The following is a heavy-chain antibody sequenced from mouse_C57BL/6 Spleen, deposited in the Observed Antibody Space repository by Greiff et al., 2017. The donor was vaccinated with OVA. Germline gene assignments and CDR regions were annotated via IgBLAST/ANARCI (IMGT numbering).Heavy chain of an antibody. J-gene: IGHJ4*01. Sequence: VKLVESGAELVRPGASVTLSCKASGYTFTDYEMHWVKQTPVHGLEWIGAIDPETGGTAYNQKFKGKAILTADKSSSTAYMELRSLTSEDSAVYYCTNIYYGNYDWGQGTSVTVSS. CDR1: GYTFTDYE. V-gene: IGHV1-15*01. CDR3: TNIYYGNYD. CDR2: IDPETGGT.